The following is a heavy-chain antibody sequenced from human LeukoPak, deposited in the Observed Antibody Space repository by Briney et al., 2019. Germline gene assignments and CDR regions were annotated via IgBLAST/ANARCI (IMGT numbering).Heavy chain of an antibody. CDR1: GFAFSSCA. V-gene: IGHV3-23*01. D-gene: IGHD3-10*02. CDR3: AKEMFGELLFGPRFNP. Sequence: PGGSLRLSCAASGFAFSSCAMTWVRQAPGKGLEWVAGISGSGGSTNHADSVKGRFTISRDNSKNTLHLQMNSLRAEDTAVYYCAKEMFGELLFGPRFNPWGQGTLVTVSS. J-gene: IGHJ5*02. CDR2: ISGSGGST.